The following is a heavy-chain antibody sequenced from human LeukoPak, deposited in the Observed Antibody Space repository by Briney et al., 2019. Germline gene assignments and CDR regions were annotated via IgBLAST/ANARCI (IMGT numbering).Heavy chain of an antibody. CDR3: ASKRLFRWYFDY. V-gene: IGHV4-38-2*02. D-gene: IGHD3-22*01. J-gene: IGHJ4*02. Sequence: PSETLSLTCTVSGYSISSGYYWGWIRQPPGKGLEWIGSIYHSGSTYYNPSLKSRVTMSVDTSKNQFSLKLSSVTAADTAVYYCASKRLFRWYFDYWGQGTLVTVSS. CDR2: IYHSGST. CDR1: GYSISSGYY.